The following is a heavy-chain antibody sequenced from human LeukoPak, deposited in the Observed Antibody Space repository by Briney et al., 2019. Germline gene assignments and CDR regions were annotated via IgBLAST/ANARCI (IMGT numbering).Heavy chain of an antibody. J-gene: IGHJ4*02. CDR1: GFSFSTYA. CDR2: TSGNGAKT. D-gene: IGHD6-13*01. CDR3: AKEGIAAAGTITS. V-gene: IGHV3-23*01. Sequence: GGSLRLSCAASGFSFSTYALSWVRQAPGKGLEWVSATSGNGAKTYYADSVRGRFTISRDNSKNTLYLQMNSLRAEDTAVYYCAKEGIAAAGTITSWGQGTLVTVSS.